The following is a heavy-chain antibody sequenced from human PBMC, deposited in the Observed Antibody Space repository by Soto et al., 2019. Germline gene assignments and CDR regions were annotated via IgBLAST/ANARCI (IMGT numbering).Heavy chain of an antibody. Sequence: SETLSLTCTVSGGSISSYYWSWIRQPPGKGLEWIGYIYYSGSTNYNPSLKSRVTISVDTSKNQFSLKLSSVTAAETAVYYCARAESPYGDYDNYYYAMDVWDQGTSVTVSS. V-gene: IGHV4-59*01. D-gene: IGHD4-17*01. CDR3: ARAESPYGDYDNYYYAMDV. CDR2: IYYSGST. CDR1: GGSISSYY. J-gene: IGHJ6*02.